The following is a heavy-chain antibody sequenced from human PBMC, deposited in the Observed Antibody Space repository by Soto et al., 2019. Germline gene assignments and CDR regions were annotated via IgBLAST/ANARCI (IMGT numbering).Heavy chain of an antibody. CDR1: GFTFSSYS. CDR3: ARVAGPGLDY. J-gene: IGHJ4*02. D-gene: IGHD2-21*01. CDR2: ISSSSSYI. V-gene: IGHV3-21*01. Sequence: EVQLVESGGGLVKPGGALRLSCAASGFTFSSYSMNWVRQAPGKGLEWVSSISSSSSYIYYADSVKGRFTISRYNAKNSLYLQMNSLRAEGTAVYYCARVAGPGLDYWGQGTLVTVSS.